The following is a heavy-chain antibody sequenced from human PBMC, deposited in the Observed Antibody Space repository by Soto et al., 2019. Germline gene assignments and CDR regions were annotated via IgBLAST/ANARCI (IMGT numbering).Heavy chain of an antibody. CDR2: TYYRSKWYN. Sequence: PSQTLSLTCAISGDSVSRNSSAWNWIRQSPSRGFEWLGRTYYRSKWYNDYAVSVRSRITINPDTSKNQFSLQLNSVTPEDTAVYYCARAIVVVTAINPRGYYYGMDVWGQGTTVTVSS. V-gene: IGHV6-1*01. J-gene: IGHJ6*02. CDR3: ARAIVVVTAINPRGYYYGMDV. D-gene: IGHD2-21*02. CDR1: GDSVSRNSSA.